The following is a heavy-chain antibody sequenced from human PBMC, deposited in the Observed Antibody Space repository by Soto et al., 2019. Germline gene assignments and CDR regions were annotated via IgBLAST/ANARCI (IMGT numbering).Heavy chain of an antibody. Sequence: SETLSLTCTVSGGSISSSAYYWGWIRQPPGKGLEWIGSIYYSGGTYYNPSLKSRVTISVDTSKNQFSRKLNSVTAADTAVYYCARHSSGSWVYYYYMDVWGKGTTVTVSS. J-gene: IGHJ6*03. D-gene: IGHD3-10*01. CDR1: GGSISSSAYY. V-gene: IGHV4-39*01. CDR2: IYYSGGT. CDR3: ARHSSGSWVYYYYMDV.